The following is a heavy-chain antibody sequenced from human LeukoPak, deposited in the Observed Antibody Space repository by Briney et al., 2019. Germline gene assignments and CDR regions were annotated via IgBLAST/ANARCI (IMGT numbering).Heavy chain of an antibody. CDR2: ISGSGGST. D-gene: IGHD3-22*01. V-gene: IGHV3-23*01. CDR3: AKGTSMIVVVTDSFDY. J-gene: IGHJ4*02. CDR1: GFTFSSYA. Sequence: GGSLRLSCAASGFTFSSYAMSWVRQAPGKGLEWVSTISGSGGSTYYADSVKGLFTISRDNSKNTLYLQMNSLRAEDTAVYYCAKGTSMIVVVTDSFDYWGQGTLVTVSS.